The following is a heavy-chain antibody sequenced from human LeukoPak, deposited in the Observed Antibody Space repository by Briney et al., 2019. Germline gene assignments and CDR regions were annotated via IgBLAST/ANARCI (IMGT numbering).Heavy chain of an antibody. Sequence: PSETLSLTCTVSGGSISSGGYYWSWIRQHPGKGLEWIGYIYYSGSTYYNPSLKSRVTISVDTSKNQFSLKLSSVTAADTAVYYCARGKIAADAFDIRGQGTMVTVSS. J-gene: IGHJ3*02. CDR2: IYYSGST. D-gene: IGHD6-25*01. CDR1: GGSISSGGYY. V-gene: IGHV4-31*03. CDR3: ARGKIAADAFDI.